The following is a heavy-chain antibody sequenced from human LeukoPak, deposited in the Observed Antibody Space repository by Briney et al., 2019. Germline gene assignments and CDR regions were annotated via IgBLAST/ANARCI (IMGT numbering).Heavy chain of an antibody. J-gene: IGHJ4*02. V-gene: IGHV3-30-3*01. CDR1: GFTFNRYA. D-gene: IGHD5-12*01. CDR2: ISYDGSNK. CDR3: ARGDTGYDRGYFDY. Sequence: GGSLRLSCAVSGFTFNRYAMHWVRQAPGKGLEWVAVISYDGSNKYYADSVKGRFTISRDNSKNTLYLQMNSLRAEDTAVYYCARGDTGYDRGYFDYWGQGTLVTVSS.